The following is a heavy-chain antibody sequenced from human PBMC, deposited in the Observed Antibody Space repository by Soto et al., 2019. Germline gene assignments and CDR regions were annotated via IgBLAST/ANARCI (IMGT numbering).Heavy chain of an antibody. Sequence: GGTLRLSCAASGFTFSSYAMSWVRQAPGKGLEWVSAIIGSGGSTYYADSVKGRFTISRDNSKNTLYLQMNSLRAEDTAVYYCAKVESCCSTSCYLSHRYYYYYYMDVWGKGTTVTVSS. CDR1: GFTFSSYA. J-gene: IGHJ6*03. CDR2: IIGSGGST. D-gene: IGHD2-2*01. V-gene: IGHV3-23*01. CDR3: AKVESCCSTSCYLSHRYYYYYYMDV.